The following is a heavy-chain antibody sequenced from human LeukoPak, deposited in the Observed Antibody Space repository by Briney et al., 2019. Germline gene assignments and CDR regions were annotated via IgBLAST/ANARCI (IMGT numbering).Heavy chain of an antibody. CDR3: ARAGYANGLDV. J-gene: IGHJ6*02. V-gene: IGHV3-72*01. CDR2: ITNIGGGSTT. CDR1: GFTFSDHD. D-gene: IGHD5-12*01. Sequence: GGSLRLSCAASGFTFSDHDMHWVRQAPGKGLEWVGRITNIGGGSTTEYAASVNGRFTISRDDYQNSLDLQMKSLKTDDTAVYYCARAGYANGLDVWGQGTTVTVSS.